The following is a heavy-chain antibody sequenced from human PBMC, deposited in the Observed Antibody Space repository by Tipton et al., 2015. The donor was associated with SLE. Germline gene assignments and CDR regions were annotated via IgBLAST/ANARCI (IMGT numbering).Heavy chain of an antibody. CDR1: GASVSSRNW. J-gene: IGHJ4*02. D-gene: IGHD2-15*01. V-gene: IGHV4-4*02. CDR3: ARGDPSCSGGSCYEHYHFDY. Sequence: SLRLSCAVSGASVSSRNWWSWVRQPPGKGLEWIGEIHYSGNTNYEPCLRSRVTVSLDKSKNQFSLNLRSVTAADTAVYYCARGDPSCSGGSCYEHYHFDYWGQGTLVTVSS. CDR2: IHYSGNT.